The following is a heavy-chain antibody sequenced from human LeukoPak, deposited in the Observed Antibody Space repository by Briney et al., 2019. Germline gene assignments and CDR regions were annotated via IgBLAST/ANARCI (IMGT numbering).Heavy chain of an antibody. D-gene: IGHD4-17*01. CDR2: ISFDGTNK. V-gene: IGHV3-30*04. CDR3: ATDYGDYEPIDY. Sequence: PWRSLRLSCTASGVTLSNYAMHWVRRPPGRGLEWVAVISFDGTNKYYGDSVEGRFSVSRDNSKNTLYLQMNSLRPDDTAMYYCATDYGDYEPIDYWGQGTLVTVSS. CDR1: GVTLSNYA. J-gene: IGHJ4*02.